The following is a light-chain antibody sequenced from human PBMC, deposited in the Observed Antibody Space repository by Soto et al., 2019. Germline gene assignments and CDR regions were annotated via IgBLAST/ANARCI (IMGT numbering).Light chain of an antibody. CDR1: QSISSY. V-gene: IGKV1-39*01. Sequence: DIQMTQSPSSLSASVGDRVTITCRASQSISSYLNWYQQKPGKAPKLLIYAASSLQSGVPSRFSGSGSVTDFTLTISSRQPEDFETYYCQQRYSTPPYTFGKGTKLEIK. CDR2: AAS. J-gene: IGKJ2*01. CDR3: QQRYSTPPYT.